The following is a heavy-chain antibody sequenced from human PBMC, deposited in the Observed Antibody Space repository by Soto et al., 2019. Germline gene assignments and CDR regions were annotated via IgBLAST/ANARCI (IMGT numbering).Heavy chain of an antibody. CDR2: ISYDGSNK. CDR1: GFTFSSYA. J-gene: IGHJ3*02. CDR3: AREGGGGSDGYNRDDAFDI. Sequence: QVQLVESGGGVVQPGRSLRLSCAASGFTFSSYAMHWVRQAPGKGLEWVAVISYDGSNKYYADSVKGRFTISRDNSKYTLYLLMNSLRAEDTAVYYCAREGGGGSDGYNRDDAFDIWGQGTMVTVSS. V-gene: IGHV3-30-3*01. D-gene: IGHD2-15*01.